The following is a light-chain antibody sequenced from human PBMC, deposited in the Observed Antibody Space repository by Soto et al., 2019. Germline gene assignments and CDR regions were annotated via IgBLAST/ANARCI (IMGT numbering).Light chain of an antibody. J-gene: IGLJ1*01. CDR3: QSYDSSLSGYV. CDR2: ANT. V-gene: IGLV1-40*01. CDR1: SSSIGAGYD. Sequence: QSALTQPPSVSGAPGQRVTISCTGSSSSIGAGYDVHWYQQLPGTAHKLLIYANTNRPSGVPGRFSGSKSGTSASLAITGLQAEDEADYYCQSYDSSLSGYVFGTGTKLTVL.